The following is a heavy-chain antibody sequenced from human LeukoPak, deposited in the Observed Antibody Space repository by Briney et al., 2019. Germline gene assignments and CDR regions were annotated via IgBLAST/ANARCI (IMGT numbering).Heavy chain of an antibody. CDR3: ARGDGYNNVIDY. CDR2: IYYSGST. Sequence: PSENLSLNCTVSGGSISSYYWSWFRQPPGEGLLWIGYIYYSGSTNYNPSLKSRVTISVDTSKNQFSLKLSSVTAADTAVYYCARGDGYNNVIDYWGQGTLVTVAS. J-gene: IGHJ4*02. V-gene: IGHV4-59*01. D-gene: IGHD5-24*01. CDR1: GGSISSYY.